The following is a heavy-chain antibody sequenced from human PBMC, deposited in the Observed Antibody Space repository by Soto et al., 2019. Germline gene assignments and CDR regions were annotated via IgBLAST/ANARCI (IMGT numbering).Heavy chain of an antibody. D-gene: IGHD3-9*01. CDR1: GYSFTSYL. CDR3: ARHRQYDIFSGLRYSSYATHV. Sequence: ESRKICCKGSGYSFTSYLISWVRQMPGKGLEWMGRIDPSDSYTNYSPSFQGHVTISADKSISTAYLQWSSLKASDTAMYYCARHRQYDIFSGLRYSSYATHVRGQAT. J-gene: IGHJ6*02. V-gene: IGHV5-10-1*01. CDR2: IDPSDSYT.